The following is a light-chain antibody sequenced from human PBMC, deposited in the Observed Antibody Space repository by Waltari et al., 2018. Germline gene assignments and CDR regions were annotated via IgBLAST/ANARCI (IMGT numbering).Light chain of an antibody. CDR1: QIDSSH. J-gene: IGKJ2*01. CDR3: QQYNTWPPYT. V-gene: IGKV3-15*01. CDR2: DAS. Sequence: EIVMTQSPATLSLSPGDRATLPCRASQIDSSHIAWYQQKPGQAPRPLTYDASTRGTGVPARFSGSGSGTDFTLTISSLQSGDFAVYYCQQYNTWPPYTFGQGTKLESK.